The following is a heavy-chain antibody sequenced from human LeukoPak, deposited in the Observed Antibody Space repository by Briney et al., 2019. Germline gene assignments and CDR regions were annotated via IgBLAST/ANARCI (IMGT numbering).Heavy chain of an antibody. CDR2: IYYSWST. D-gene: IGHD3-3*01. CDR3: ARDSTAPYYDFWSGHGGYFDY. J-gene: IGHJ4*02. Sequence: PSGTLSLTCTVAGGSISSSLYYWGWMRQPPGKGLEWIGSIYYSWSTYYNPSLKSRVTISVDTSKNQFSLKLSSVTAADTAVYYCARDSTAPYYDFWSGHGGYFDYWGQGTLVTVSS. V-gene: IGHV4-39*07. CDR1: GGSISSSLYY.